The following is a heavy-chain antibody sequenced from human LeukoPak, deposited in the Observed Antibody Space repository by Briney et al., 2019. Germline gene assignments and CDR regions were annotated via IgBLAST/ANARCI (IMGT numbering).Heavy chain of an antibody. Sequence: SETLSLTCTVSGGSISSYYWSWIRQPPGKGLEWIGYIYYSGSTNYNPSLKSRVTISVDTSKNQFSLKLSSVTAADTAVYYCARDRPDYVWGSYRYTASGAFDIWGQGTMVTVSS. CDR1: GGSISSYY. D-gene: IGHD3-16*02. CDR3: ARDRPDYVWGSYRYTASGAFDI. V-gene: IGHV4-59*12. CDR2: IYYSGST. J-gene: IGHJ3*02.